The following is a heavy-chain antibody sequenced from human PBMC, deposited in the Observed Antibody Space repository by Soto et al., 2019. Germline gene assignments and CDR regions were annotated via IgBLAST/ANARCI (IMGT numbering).Heavy chain of an antibody. CDR3: ARYCGADCYTD. J-gene: IGHJ4*02. D-gene: IGHD2-21*02. V-gene: IGHV1-18*04. CDR2: ISVYDGNT. CDR1: GYTFTSYG. Sequence: QVQLVQSGAEVKKPGASVKVSCKTSGYTFTSYGINWVRQAPGQGLEWMGWISVYDGNTNYAQNLQGRVTMTTDTSPRTAYMELRSLRSDDTAVYYCARYCGADCYTDWGQGTLVSVSS.